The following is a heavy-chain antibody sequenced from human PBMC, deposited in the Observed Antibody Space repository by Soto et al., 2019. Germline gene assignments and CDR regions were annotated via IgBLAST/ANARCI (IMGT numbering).Heavy chain of an antibody. CDR3: APWFGAFDY. CDR2: ISYDGSNK. CDR1: GFTFSSYG. Sequence: QVQLVESGGGVVQPGRSLRLSCAASGFTFSSYGMHWVRQAPGKGLEWVAVISYDGSNKYYADSVKGRFTISRDNSKNTLYMQMKSLSAEDTAVYYCAPWFGAFDYWGQGTLVTVSS. D-gene: IGHD3-10*01. J-gene: IGHJ4*02. V-gene: IGHV3-30*03.